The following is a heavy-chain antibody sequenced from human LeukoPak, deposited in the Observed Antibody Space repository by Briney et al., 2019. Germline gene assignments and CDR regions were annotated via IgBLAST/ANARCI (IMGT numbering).Heavy chain of an antibody. D-gene: IGHD6-6*01. Sequence: SETLSLTCTVSGGSISSSSYYWGWIRQPPGKGLEWIGSIYYSGSTYYNPSLKSRVTISVDTSKNQFSLKLSSVTAADTAVYYCARGAEYSSSFVGYWGQGTLVTVSS. CDR2: IYYSGST. V-gene: IGHV4-39*01. J-gene: IGHJ4*02. CDR1: GGSISSSSYY. CDR3: ARGAEYSSSFVGY.